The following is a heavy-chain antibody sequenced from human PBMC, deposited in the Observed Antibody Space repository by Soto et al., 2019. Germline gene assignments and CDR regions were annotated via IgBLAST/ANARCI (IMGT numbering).Heavy chain of an antibody. J-gene: IGHJ4*01. V-gene: IGHV1-18*01. Sequence: QVQLVQSGGEVAKPGASVKVSCKASGYTFTNYGINWVRQAPGLGLEWMGWINVYNGKTNYAQKFQARVTMTTDTSTNSVYMELRSLRSDDTAVYYCARGPDPTYFDYWGQAPWSSSPQ. CDR2: INVYNGKT. CDR1: GYTFTNYG. CDR3: ARGPDPTYFDY.